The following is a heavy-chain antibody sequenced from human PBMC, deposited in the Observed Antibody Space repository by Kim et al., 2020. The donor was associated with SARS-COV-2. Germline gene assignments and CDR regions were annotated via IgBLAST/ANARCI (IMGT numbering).Heavy chain of an antibody. J-gene: IGHJ6*02. CDR2: INHSGST. D-gene: IGHD3-3*01. V-gene: IGHV4-34*01. CDR3: ARGPRNYDFWSGYRQTYYYYYGMDV. Sequence: SETLSLTCAVYGGSFSGYYWSWIRQPPGKGLEWIGEINHSGSTNYNPSLKSRVTISVDTSKNQFSLKLSSVTAADTAVYYCARGPRNYDFWSGYRQTYYYYYGMDVWGQGTTVTVSS. CDR1: GGSFSGYY.